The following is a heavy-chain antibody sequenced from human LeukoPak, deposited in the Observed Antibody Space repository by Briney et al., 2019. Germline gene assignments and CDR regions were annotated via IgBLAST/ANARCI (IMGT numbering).Heavy chain of an antibody. CDR3: AKGHRSSSWTVITLNDY. D-gene: IGHD6-13*01. V-gene: IGHV3-30*02. CDR2: IRYDGSNK. Sequence: GGSLRLSCAASGFTFSSYGMHWVRQAPGKGLEWVAFIRYDGSNKYYADSVKGRFTISRDNSKNTLYLQMNSLRAEDTAVYYCAKGHRSSSWTVITLNDYWGQGTLVTVSS. CDR1: GFTFSSYG. J-gene: IGHJ4*02.